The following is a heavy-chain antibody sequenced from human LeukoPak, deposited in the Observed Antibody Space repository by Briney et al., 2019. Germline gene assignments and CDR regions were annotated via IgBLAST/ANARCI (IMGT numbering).Heavy chain of an antibody. J-gene: IGHJ4*02. V-gene: IGHV3-30-3*01. D-gene: IGHD6-13*01. Sequence: GGSLRLSCAASGFTFSSYAMHWVRQAPGKGLEWVAVISYDGSNKYYADSVKGRFTISRDSSKNTLYLQMNSLRAEDTAVYYCAREAGYSVEVYFDYWGQGTLVTVSS. CDR3: AREAGYSVEVYFDY. CDR2: ISYDGSNK. CDR1: GFTFSSYA.